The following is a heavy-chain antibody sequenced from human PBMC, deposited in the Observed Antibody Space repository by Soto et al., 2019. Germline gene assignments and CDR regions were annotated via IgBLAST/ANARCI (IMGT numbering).Heavy chain of an antibody. CDR3: ARDSHYAVDY. J-gene: IGHJ4*02. CDR2: ISTHNGDT. Sequence: QIQLVQSGVEVKTPGASVRVSCKASGYTFSRSGVSWVRQAPGQGLEWMGWISTHNGDTQYAQELQGRVTMTTDTSTSTAYMELRSLRSDDTAMYYCARDSHYAVDYWGQGTLVTVSS. CDR1: GYTFSRSG. D-gene: IGHD3-16*01. V-gene: IGHV1-18*01.